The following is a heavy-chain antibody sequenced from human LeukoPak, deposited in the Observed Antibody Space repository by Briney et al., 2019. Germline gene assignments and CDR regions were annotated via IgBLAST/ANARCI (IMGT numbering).Heavy chain of an antibody. CDR2: IYDSGST. J-gene: IGHJ4*02. V-gene: IGHV4-59*08. CDR3: ARNGGGWSFDY. D-gene: IGHD6-19*01. Sequence: SETLSLTCTVSGGSISSYYWSWIRQPPGKGLEWIGYIYDSGSTNYNPSLKSRVTISIDTSKNQFSLNLNSVIAADTAVYYCARNGGGWSFDYWGQGTLVT. CDR1: GGSISSYY.